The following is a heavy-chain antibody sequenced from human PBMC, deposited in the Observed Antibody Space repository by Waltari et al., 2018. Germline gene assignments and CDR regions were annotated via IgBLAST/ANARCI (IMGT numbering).Heavy chain of an antibody. CDR3: ARANPRYYYYMDV. V-gene: IGHV1-2*02. CDR1: GYTFTGYY. Sequence: QVQLVQSGAEVKKPGASVKVSCKASGYTFTGYYMPWVRQAPGQGLEWRGWINPNRGGTNYAQKFKGRVTMTRDTSISTAYMELSRLRSDDTAVYYCARANPRYYYYMDVWGKGTTVTISS. CDR2: INPNRGGT. J-gene: IGHJ6*03.